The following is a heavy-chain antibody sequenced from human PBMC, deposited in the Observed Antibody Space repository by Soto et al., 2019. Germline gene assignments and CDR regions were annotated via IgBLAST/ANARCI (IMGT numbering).Heavy chain of an antibody. D-gene: IGHD2-2*01. V-gene: IGHV1-8*01. CDR2: MNPNSGNT. J-gene: IGHJ4*02. CDR3: ARGPMSCTSSSCPYFFDY. CDR1: GYTFTNYD. Sequence: QVQLVQSGAEVKKPGASVKVSCKASGYTFTNYDINWVRQATGQGLEWMGWMNPNSGNTGYAQKLQGRVTMTRNTSMSTASMELSCLRSEDTAVYYCARGPMSCTSSSCPYFFDYWAQGTLVTVSS.